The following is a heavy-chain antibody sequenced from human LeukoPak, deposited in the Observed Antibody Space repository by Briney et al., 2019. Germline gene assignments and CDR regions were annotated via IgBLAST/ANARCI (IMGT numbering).Heavy chain of an antibody. V-gene: IGHV1-2*02. CDR3: ARGRGWDNYYDSSGYYIHDAFDI. Sequence: EASVKVSCKASGYTFTVYYMHWVRQAPGQGLEWMGWINPNSGGTNYAQKFQGRVTMTRDTSISTAYMELSRLRSDDTAVYYCARGRGWDNYYDSSGYYIHDAFDIWGQGTMVTVSS. CDR1: GYTFTVYY. J-gene: IGHJ3*02. CDR2: INPNSGGT. D-gene: IGHD3-22*01.